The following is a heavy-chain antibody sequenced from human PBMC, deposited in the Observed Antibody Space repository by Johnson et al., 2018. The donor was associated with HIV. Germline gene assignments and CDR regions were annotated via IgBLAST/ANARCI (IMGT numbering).Heavy chain of an antibody. V-gene: IGHV3-20*04. J-gene: IGHJ3*02. CDR3: AKDIGYDSSGNAFDI. Sequence: EVQLVESGGGVVRPGGSQRLSCVASGFTFDDYDMSWVRQAPGKGLEWVSGINWNGGSTGYADSVKGRFTISRDNAKNSLYLQMKSLRAEDTALYYCAKDIGYDSSGNAFDIWGQGTMVTVSS. CDR2: INWNGGST. D-gene: IGHD3-22*01. CDR1: GFTFDDYD.